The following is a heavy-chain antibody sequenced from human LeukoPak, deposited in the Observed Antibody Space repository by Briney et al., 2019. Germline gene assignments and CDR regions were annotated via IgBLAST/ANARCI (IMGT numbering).Heavy chain of an antibody. D-gene: IGHD4/OR15-4a*01. J-gene: IGHJ4*02. CDR3: ARQWTLGASPHY. V-gene: IGHV5-51*01. CDR2: IYPGDSDT. Sequence: GESLNISCKGSGYSFPTYWFGWVRQMPGKGLEWVGIIYPGDSDTRYSPSFQGQVTISADKSISTAYLQWSSLKASDTAMYYCARQWTLGASPHYWGQGTLGTVSS. CDR1: GYSFPTYW.